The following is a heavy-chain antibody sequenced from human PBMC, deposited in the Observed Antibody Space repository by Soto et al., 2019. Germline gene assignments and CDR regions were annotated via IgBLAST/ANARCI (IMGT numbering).Heavy chain of an antibody. D-gene: IGHD4-17*01. J-gene: IGHJ4*02. V-gene: IGHV4-61*01. CDR3: ARGATVTQYDY. Sequence: TLSLTCTVSGVSVSSGSFYWAWLRQPPGKGLEWIGFGSYSGTTNYKPSLKSRVTISVDTSRSQISLKVSSLTAADTAVYYCARGATVTQYDYWGQGTLVTVSS. CDR1: GVSVSSGSFY. CDR2: GSYSGTT.